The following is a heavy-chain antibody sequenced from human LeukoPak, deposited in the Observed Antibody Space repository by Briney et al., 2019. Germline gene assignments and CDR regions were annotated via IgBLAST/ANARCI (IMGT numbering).Heavy chain of an antibody. J-gene: IGHJ3*02. Sequence: GGSLRLSCAASGFTFDDYAMHWVRQAPGKGLEWGSGISWNSGSIGYADSVKGRFTISRDNAKNSLYLQMNSLRAEDTALYYCAKDTRRITMIVVEGAFDIWGQGTMVTVSS. CDR2: ISWNSGSI. V-gene: IGHV3-9*01. CDR1: GFTFDDYA. D-gene: IGHD3-22*01. CDR3: AKDTRRITMIVVEGAFDI.